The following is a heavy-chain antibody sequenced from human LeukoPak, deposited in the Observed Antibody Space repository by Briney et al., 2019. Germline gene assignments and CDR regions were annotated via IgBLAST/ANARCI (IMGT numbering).Heavy chain of an antibody. CDR3: ARAGYCSGGSCYAVY. CDR2: IIPIFGTA. J-gene: IGHJ4*02. Sequence: SVKVSCKASGGTFSSYAISWVRQAPGQGLEWMGGIIPIFGTANYAQKFQGRVTITTDESTSTAYMELSSPRSEDTAVYYCARAGYCSGGSCYAVYWGQGTPVTVSS. CDR1: GGTFSSYA. D-gene: IGHD2-15*01. V-gene: IGHV1-69*05.